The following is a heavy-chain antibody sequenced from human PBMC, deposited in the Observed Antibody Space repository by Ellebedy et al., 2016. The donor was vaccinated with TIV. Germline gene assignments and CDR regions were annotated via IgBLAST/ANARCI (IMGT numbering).Heavy chain of an antibody. Sequence: MPSETLSLTCTVSGGSISSSDYYWSWIRQPPGKGLEWIGYIYYSGISYYNPSLKSRITVSVDTSKNQFSLKLNSVTAADSAVYYCAKVKREYYEKTPSFPFDIWGQGTMVTVSS. CDR1: GGSISSSDYY. D-gene: IGHD3-22*01. V-gene: IGHV4-30-4*01. CDR3: AKVKREYYEKTPSFPFDI. CDR2: IYYSGIS. J-gene: IGHJ3*02.